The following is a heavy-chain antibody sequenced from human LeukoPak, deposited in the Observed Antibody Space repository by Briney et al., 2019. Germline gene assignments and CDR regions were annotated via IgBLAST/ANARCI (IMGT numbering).Heavy chain of an antibody. CDR2: MNPNSGNT. J-gene: IGHJ6*03. CDR3: ARGGGQINYYYYYMDV. Sequence: ASVKVSCKASGYTFTNYDINWVRQATGQGLEWMGWMNPNSGNTGYAQKSQGRVTITRNTSISTAYMELSSLRSEDTAVYYCARGGGQINYYYYYMDVWGKGTTVTVSS. CDR1: GYTFTNYD. V-gene: IGHV1-8*03.